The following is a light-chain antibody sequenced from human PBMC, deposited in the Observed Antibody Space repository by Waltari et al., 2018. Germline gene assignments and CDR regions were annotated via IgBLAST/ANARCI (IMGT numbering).Light chain of an antibody. J-gene: IGKJ2*01. Sequence: DIQMTQSPASVSASVGASVTITCRASQGISSWLAWHQHKPGKAPKVLIFAASSLQSGVPSRFSGSGSGTDFTLTISSLQPEDFATYYCQQADSYPYTFGQGTKLEIK. V-gene: IGKV1-12*02. CDR3: QQADSYPYT. CDR2: AAS. CDR1: QGISSW.